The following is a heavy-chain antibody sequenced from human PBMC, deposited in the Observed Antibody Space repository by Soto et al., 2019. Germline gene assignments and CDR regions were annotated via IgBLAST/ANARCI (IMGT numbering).Heavy chain of an antibody. D-gene: IGHD3-9*01. J-gene: IGHJ6*02. V-gene: IGHV5-51*01. CDR2: ISPSDSAT. CDR1: GYSFTNYW. Sequence: PGESLKISCKGSGYSFTNYWIGWVRQTPGKGLEWMGLISPSDSATRYSPSFQGQVTISADKSISTAYLQWSSLKASDTAVYYCARQAFYDILTGSVYGMDVWGQGTTVTVSS. CDR3: ARQAFYDILTGSVYGMDV.